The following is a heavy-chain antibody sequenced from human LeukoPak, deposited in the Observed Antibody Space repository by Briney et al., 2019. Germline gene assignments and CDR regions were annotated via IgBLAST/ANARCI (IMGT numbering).Heavy chain of an antibody. D-gene: IGHD1-7*01. V-gene: IGHV1-69*05. J-gene: IGHJ4*02. Sequence: ASVKVSCKVSGGTFSSYAISWVRQAPGQGLEWMGRIIPIFGTANYAQKFQGRVTITTDESTSTAYMELSSLRSEDTAVYYCARSWGDWNYGYFDYWGQGTLVTVSS. CDR1: GGTFSSYA. CDR2: IIPIFGTA. CDR3: ARSWGDWNYGYFDY.